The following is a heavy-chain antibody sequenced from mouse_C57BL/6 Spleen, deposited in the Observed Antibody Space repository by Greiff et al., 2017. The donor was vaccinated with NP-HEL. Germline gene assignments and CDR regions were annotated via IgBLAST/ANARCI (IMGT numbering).Heavy chain of an antibody. CDR1: GFTFSDYY. D-gene: IGHD2-4*01. V-gene: IGHV5-12*01. CDR2: ISNGGGST. CDR3: ARYYDDYAMDY. Sequence: DVQLVESGGGLVQPGGSLKLSCAASGFTFSDYYMYWVRQTPEKRLEWVAYISNGGGSTYYPDTVKGRFTISRDNAKNTLYLQMSRLKSEDTAMYYCARYYDDYAMDYWGQGTSVTVSS. J-gene: IGHJ4*01.